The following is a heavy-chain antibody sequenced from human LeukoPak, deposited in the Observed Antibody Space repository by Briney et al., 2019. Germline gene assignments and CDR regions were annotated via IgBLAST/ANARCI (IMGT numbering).Heavy chain of an antibody. J-gene: IGHJ3*02. CDR3: ARDYGRGFDI. D-gene: IGHD3-10*01. Sequence: ASVKVSCKASGYTFSGYYMHWVRQAPGQGLEWMGWTNANNGGTNYAQKFQGRVTWTRDTSISTAYMELGRLRSDHTAVYYCARDYGRGFDIWGQGTMVTVSS. V-gene: IGHV1-2*02. CDR2: TNANNGGT. CDR1: GYTFSGYY.